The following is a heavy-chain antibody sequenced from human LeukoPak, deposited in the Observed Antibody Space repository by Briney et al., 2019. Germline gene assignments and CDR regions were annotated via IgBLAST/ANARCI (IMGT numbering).Heavy chain of an antibody. CDR3: AKNQYVWGSYRYRSAFDI. J-gene: IGHJ3*02. D-gene: IGHD3-16*02. V-gene: IGHV1-46*01. CDR2: INPSGGST. CDR1: GYTFTSYY. Sequence: ASVKVSCKASGYTFTSYYMHWVRQAPGQGLEWMGIINPSGGSTSCAQKFQGRVTMTRDMSTSTVYMELSSLRSEDTAVYYCAKNQYVWGSYRYRSAFDIWGQGTMVTVSS.